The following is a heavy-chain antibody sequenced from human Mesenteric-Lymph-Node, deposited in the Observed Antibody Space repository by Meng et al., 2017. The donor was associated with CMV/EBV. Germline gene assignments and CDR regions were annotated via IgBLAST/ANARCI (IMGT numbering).Heavy chain of an antibody. V-gene: IGHV4-4*02. CDR1: GGYVSSSNW. D-gene: IGHD2-8*02. Sequence: LNCAVVGGYVSSSNWWSWVRQSPGKGLEWIGEVYHSGSTNYNPSLKSRVTISVDKSENQFSLKVSSVTAADTAVYYCARGGTGSLDSWGQGALVTVSS. CDR3: ARGGTGSLDS. J-gene: IGHJ4*02. CDR2: VYHSGST.